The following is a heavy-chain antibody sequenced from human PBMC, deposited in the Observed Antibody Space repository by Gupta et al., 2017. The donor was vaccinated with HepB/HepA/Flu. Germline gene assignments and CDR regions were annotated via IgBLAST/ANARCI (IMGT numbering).Heavy chain of an antibody. Sequence: EVQLVESGGGLVKPGGSLRLSCAASGFTFSSYSMNWVRQAPGKGLEWVSSISSSSSYIYYADSVKGRFTISRDNAKNSLYLQMNSLRAEDTAVYYCAKISNYDYYYYMDVWGKGTTVTVSS. CDR3: AKISNYDYYYYMDV. V-gene: IGHV3-21*01. CDR2: ISSSSSYI. CDR1: GFTFSSYS. D-gene: IGHD4-11*01. J-gene: IGHJ6*03.